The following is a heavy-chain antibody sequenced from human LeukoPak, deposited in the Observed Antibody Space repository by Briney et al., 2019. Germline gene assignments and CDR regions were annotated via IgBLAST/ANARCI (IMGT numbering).Heavy chain of an antibody. J-gene: IGHJ4*02. CDR2: IKQDGSEK. CDR1: GFTVSSNY. D-gene: IGHD3-22*01. V-gene: IGHV3-7*01. CDR3: AREAPLSGYYNGYFDY. Sequence: AGGSLRLSCAASGFTVSSNYMSWVRQAPGKGLEWVANIKQDGSEKYYVDSVKGRFTISRDNAKNSLYLQMNSLRAEDTAVYYCAREAPLSGYYNGYFDYWGQGTLVTVSS.